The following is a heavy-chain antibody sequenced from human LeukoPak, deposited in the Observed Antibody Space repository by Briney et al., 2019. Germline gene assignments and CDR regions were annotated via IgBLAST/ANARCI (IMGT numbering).Heavy chain of an antibody. D-gene: IGHD6-13*01. Sequence: SETLSLTCTVSGGSISSGGYYWSWIRQPPGKGLEWIGYIYHSGSTYYNPSLKSRVTISVDRSKNQFSLKLSSVTAADTAVYYCATCSSRRYWDFDLWGRGTLVTVSS. J-gene: IGHJ2*01. CDR3: ATCSSRRYWDFDL. CDR2: IYHSGST. V-gene: IGHV4-30-2*01. CDR1: GGSISSGGYY.